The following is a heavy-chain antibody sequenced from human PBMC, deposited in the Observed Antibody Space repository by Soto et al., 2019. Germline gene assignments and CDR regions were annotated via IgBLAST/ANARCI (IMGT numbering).Heavy chain of an antibody. J-gene: IGHJ6*03. CDR3: ARGRYLQYVLPGYYYMDV. Sequence: SETLSLTCAVYGGSFSGYYWSWIRQPPGKGLEWIGEINHSGSTNYNPSLKSRVTISVDTSKNQFSLKLSSVTAADTAVYYCARGRYLQYVLPGYYYMDVWGKGTTVTVSS. CDR1: GGSFSGYY. CDR2: INHSGST. D-gene: IGHD4-4*01. V-gene: IGHV4-34*01.